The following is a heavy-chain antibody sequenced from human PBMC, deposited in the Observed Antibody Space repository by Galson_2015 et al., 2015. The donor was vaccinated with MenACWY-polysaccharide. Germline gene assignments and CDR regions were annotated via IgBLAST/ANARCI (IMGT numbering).Heavy chain of an antibody. CDR2: INHSGST. CDR1: GGSFSGSY. CDR3: ARSTYYYGSGSYFVY. V-gene: IGHV4-34*01. J-gene: IGHJ4*02. Sequence: SETLSLTCAVYGGSFSGSYWSWIRQPPGKGLEWIGEINHSGSTNYNPSLKSRVTISVDTSKNQFSLKLSSVTAADTAVYYCARSTYYYGSGSYFVYWGQGTLVTVSS. D-gene: IGHD3-10*01.